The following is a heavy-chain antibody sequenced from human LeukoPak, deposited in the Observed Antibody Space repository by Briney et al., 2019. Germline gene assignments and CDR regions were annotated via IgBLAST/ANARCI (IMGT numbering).Heavy chain of an antibody. CDR3: AREGGGSYLTRDFDY. CDR2: INPNSGGT. CDR1: GYTFTGYY. Sequence: ASVKVSCKAAGYTFTGYYMFWVRQAPGQGLEWMGRINPNSGGTNYAQKFQGRVTMTRDTSISTAYMELSRLRSDDTAVYYCAREGGGSYLTRDFDYWGQGTLVTVSS. V-gene: IGHV1-2*06. D-gene: IGHD3-16*01. J-gene: IGHJ4*02.